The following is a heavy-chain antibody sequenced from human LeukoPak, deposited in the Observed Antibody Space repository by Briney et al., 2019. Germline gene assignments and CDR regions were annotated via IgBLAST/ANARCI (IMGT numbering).Heavy chain of an antibody. CDR2: IYSGGST. CDR3: AREYSSGWYLSSAGAFDI. J-gene: IGHJ3*02. Sequence: QAGGSLRLSCAASGFTVSSNYMSWVRQAPGKGLEWVSVIYSGGSTYYADSVKGRFTISRDNSKNTLYLQMNSLRAEDTAVYYCAREYSSGWYLSSAGAFDIWGQGTMVTVSS. CDR1: GFTVSSNY. V-gene: IGHV3-66*02. D-gene: IGHD6-19*01.